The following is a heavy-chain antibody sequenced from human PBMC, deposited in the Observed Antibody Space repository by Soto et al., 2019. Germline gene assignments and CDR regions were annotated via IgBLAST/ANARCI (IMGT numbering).Heavy chain of an antibody. Sequence: GASVKVSCKASGYTFTGYYMHWVRQAPGQGLEWMGWINPNSGGTNYAQKFQGRVTMTRDTSISTAYMELNSLRAEDTAVYYCARLVRLDYWGQGTLVTVLL. D-gene: IGHD1-26*01. V-gene: IGHV1-2*02. CDR3: ARLVRLDY. CDR1: GYTFTGYY. CDR2: INPNSGGT. J-gene: IGHJ4*02.